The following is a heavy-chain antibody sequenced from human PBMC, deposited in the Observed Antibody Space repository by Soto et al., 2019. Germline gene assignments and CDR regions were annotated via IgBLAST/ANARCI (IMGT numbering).Heavy chain of an antibody. CDR2: VYYSGST. CDR3: ARSYSSSWYDWFDP. D-gene: IGHD6-13*01. V-gene: IGHV4-59*08. J-gene: IGHJ5*02. CDR1: GGSISSYY. Sequence: SETLSLTCTVSGGSISSYYWSWIRQPPGKGLEWVGYVYYSGSTNYNPSLKSRVPISLDTSKNQFSLRLSSVTAADTAVYYCARSYSSSWYDWFDPWGQGTLVTVSS.